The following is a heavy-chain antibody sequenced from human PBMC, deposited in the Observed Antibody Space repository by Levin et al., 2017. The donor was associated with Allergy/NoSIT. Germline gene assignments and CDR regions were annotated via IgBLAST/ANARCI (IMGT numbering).Heavy chain of an antibody. D-gene: IGHD1-20*01. CDR2: IIPVFGPP. CDR3: AIDSGGQGYNWSFDN. J-gene: IGHJ4*02. Sequence: AASVKVSCKDSGGSFSTSAISWLRQAPGQRLEWMGGIIPVFGPPSYAQKFQGRVTITADGSRSTAYMELSSLRSEDTAIYYCAIDSGGQGYNWSFDNWGQGTLVTVSS. CDR1: GGSFSTSA. V-gene: IGHV1-69*13.